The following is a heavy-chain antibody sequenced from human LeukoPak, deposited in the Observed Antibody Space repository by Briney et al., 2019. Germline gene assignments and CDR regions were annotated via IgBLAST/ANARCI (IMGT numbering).Heavy chain of an antibody. V-gene: IGHV1-2*02. CDR2: ISPYNGGT. J-gene: IGHJ4*02. CDR3: ARATGTFFDY. CDR1: GFTFTGYP. D-gene: IGHD1/OR15-1a*01. Sequence: ASVKVSCKASGFTFTGYPIHWVRQAPGQGLEWVGWISPYNGGTNYAQKFQGRVTMTRDTSIRTAYMELSGLISDDTAVYYCARATGTFFDYWGQGTLVTVSS.